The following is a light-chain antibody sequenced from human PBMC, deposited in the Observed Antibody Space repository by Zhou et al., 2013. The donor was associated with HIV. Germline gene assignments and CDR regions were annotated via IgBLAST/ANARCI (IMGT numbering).Light chain of an antibody. CDR2: SAS. V-gene: IGKV3-20*01. J-gene: IGKJ1*01. CDR1: QSIDTY. CDR3: QQYGISPRT. Sequence: EIVLTQSPATLSLSPGERATLSCRASQSIDTYLAWYQQKPGQAPRLLVYSASNRATGIPDRFSGSGSGTDFTLTINRLEPEDFAVYYCQQYGISPRTFGQGTKIEIK.